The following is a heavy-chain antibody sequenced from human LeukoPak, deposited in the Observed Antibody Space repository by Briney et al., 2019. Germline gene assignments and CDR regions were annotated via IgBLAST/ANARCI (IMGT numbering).Heavy chain of an antibody. CDR2: IYHTGSA. Sequence: SETLSLTCGVSGYSISRGYFWAWVRHSPGKGLEWIATIYHTGSAYYNPSLESRVTISADTSKNEFSLNLKSATAADTAVYFCARAGWIITSAIDYWGQGTLVTVSS. D-gene: IGHD1-20*01. CDR1: GYSISRGYF. J-gene: IGHJ4*02. CDR3: ARAGWIITSAIDY. V-gene: IGHV4-38-2*01.